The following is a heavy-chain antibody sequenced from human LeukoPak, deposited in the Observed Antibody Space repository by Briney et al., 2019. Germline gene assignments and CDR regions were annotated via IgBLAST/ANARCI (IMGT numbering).Heavy chain of an antibody. Sequence: ASVKVSCKASGYTFTSYYMHWVRQAPGQGLEWMGIINLSGGRTSYAQKLQGRVTMTRDTSTSTVYMELSSLRSEDTAVYYCAREGCSSTSCSGLDYWGQGTLVTVSS. CDR3: AREGCSSTSCSGLDY. CDR2: INLSGGRT. CDR1: GYTFTSYY. J-gene: IGHJ4*02. D-gene: IGHD2-2*01. V-gene: IGHV1-46*01.